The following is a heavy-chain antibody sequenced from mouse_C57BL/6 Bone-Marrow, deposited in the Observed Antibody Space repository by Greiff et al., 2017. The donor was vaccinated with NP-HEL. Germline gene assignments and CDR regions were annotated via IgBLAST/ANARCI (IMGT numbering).Heavy chain of an antibody. D-gene: IGHD1-1*01. CDR3: ARSPIYYYGSSYRAMDY. CDR1: GFNIKDYY. CDR2: IDPEDGET. Sequence: EVHLVESGAELVKPGASVKLSCTASGFNIKDYYMHWVKQRTEQGLEWIGRIDPEDGETKYAPKFQGKATIPADTSSNTAYLQLSSLTSEDTAVYYCARSPIYYYGSSYRAMDYWGQGTSVTVSS. V-gene: IGHV14-2*01. J-gene: IGHJ4*01.